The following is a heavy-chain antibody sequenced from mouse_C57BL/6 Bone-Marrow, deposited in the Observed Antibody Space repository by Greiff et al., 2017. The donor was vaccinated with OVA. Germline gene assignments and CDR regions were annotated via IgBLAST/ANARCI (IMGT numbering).Heavy chain of an antibody. CDR2: IYPGSGST. CDR1: GYTFTSYW. CDR3: ARPGY. V-gene: IGHV1-55*01. Sequence: VQLQQPGAELLKPGASVKMSCQASGYTFTSYWLTWVKHRPGQGLAWIGDIYPGSGSTNYNEKFKSKATLPVDTSSSTAYMQLSSLTSEDSAVYYCARPGYWGQGTTLTVAS. J-gene: IGHJ2*01.